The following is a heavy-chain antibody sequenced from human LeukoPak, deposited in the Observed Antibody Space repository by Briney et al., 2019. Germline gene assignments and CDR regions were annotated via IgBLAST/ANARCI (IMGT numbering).Heavy chain of an antibody. CDR3: ARDRGLKDY. Sequence: GRSLRLSCAASGFTFDDYAMHWVRQAPGKGLEWVANIKQDGSEKYYVDSVKGRFTISRDNAKNSLYLQMNSLRAEDTAVYYCARDRGLKDYWGQGTLVTVSS. J-gene: IGHJ4*02. CDR1: GFTFDDYA. CDR2: IKQDGSEK. V-gene: IGHV3-7*01.